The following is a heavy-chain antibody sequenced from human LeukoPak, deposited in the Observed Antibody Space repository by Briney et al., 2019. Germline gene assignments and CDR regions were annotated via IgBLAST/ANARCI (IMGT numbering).Heavy chain of an antibody. CDR1: GFTFSS. Sequence: GGSLRLSCAASGFTFSSMNWVRQAPGKGLEWVSCVTRSSIYIYYADSVKGRFSISRDNSKNTLYLQMNSLRAEDTAVYYCAKEGGQWLVLPKNYFDYWGQGTLVTVSS. V-gene: IGHV3-21*04. J-gene: IGHJ4*02. D-gene: IGHD6-19*01. CDR3: AKEGGQWLVLPKNYFDY. CDR2: VTRSSIYI.